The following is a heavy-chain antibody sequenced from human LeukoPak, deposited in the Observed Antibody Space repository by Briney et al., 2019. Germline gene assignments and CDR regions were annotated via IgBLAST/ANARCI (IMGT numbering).Heavy chain of an antibody. CDR3: ARDLTERYFDY. J-gene: IGHJ4*02. CDR2: IYYTGST. Sequence: PSETLSLTCSVSGGSISSYYWSWIRQPPGKGLEWIGHIYYTGSTNYNPSLKSRVTISVDTSKNQFSLKLSSVTAADTAVYYCARDLTERYFDYWGQGTLVTVSS. CDR1: GGSISSYY. D-gene: IGHD2-8*02. V-gene: IGHV4-59*01.